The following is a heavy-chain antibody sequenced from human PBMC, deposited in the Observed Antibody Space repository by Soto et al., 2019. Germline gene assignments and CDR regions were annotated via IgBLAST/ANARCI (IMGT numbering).Heavy chain of an antibody. J-gene: IGHJ6*02. CDR1: GFTSSDYY. CDR3: AREGYCSSTTCHYGMDV. D-gene: IGHD2-2*01. CDR2: ISSSNNYI. V-gene: IGHV3-11*06. Sequence: SLRLSCAASGFTSSDYYMSWIRQAPGKGLEWVTFISSSNNYIQYADSVKGRFTVSRDNAKNSLFLQMNSLRAEDTAVYYCAREGYCSSTTCHYGMDVWGQGTTVTVSS.